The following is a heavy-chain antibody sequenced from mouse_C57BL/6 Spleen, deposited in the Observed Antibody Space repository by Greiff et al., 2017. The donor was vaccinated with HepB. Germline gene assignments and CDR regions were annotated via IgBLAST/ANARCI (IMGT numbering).Heavy chain of an antibody. CDR1: GYAFSSSW. V-gene: IGHV1-82*01. J-gene: IGHJ4*01. Sequence: QVQLQQSGPELVKPGASVKISCKASGYAFSSSWMNWVKQRPGKGLEWIGRIYPGDGDTNYNGKFKGKATLTADKSSSTAYMQLSSLTSEDSAVYFCARDDYDGDYYAMDDWGQGTSVTVSS. CDR2: IYPGDGDT. D-gene: IGHD2-4*01. CDR3: ARDDYDGDYYAMDD.